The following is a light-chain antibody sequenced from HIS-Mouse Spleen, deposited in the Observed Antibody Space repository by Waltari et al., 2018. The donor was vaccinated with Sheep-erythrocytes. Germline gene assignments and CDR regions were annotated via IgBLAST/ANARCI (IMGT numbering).Light chain of an antibody. CDR3: CSYAGSYNHV. J-gene: IGLJ1*01. CDR2: DVS. V-gene: IGLV2-11*01. Sequence: QSALTQPRSVSGSPGPSVTISCPGTSSDVGRYNYVPWYQQHPGKAPKLMIYDVSKRPSGVPDRFSGSKSGNTASLTISGLQAEDEADYYCCSYAGSYNHVFATGTKVTVL. CDR1: SSDVGRYNY.